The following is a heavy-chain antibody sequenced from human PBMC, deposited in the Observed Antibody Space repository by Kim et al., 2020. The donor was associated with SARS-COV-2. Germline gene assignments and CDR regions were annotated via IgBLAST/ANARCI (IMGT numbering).Heavy chain of an antibody. J-gene: IGHJ6*02. CDR3: ARVQDYGDYAYYYYGMDV. V-gene: IGHV3-74*01. D-gene: IGHD4-17*01. Sequence: KGRFTISRDNAKNTLYLQMNRLRAEDTAVYYCARVQDYGDYAYYYYGMDVWGQGTTVTVSS.